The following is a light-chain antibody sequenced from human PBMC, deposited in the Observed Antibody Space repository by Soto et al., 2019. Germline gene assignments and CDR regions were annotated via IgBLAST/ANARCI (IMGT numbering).Light chain of an antibody. CDR2: AAS. Sequence: DIQLTQSPSFLSASVGDRVTITCRASQGIGSSLAWYQQKPGKAPMLLIYAASTLQTGVPSRFSGSGSGTEFTLAVSSLQPEDFATYYCKQLSSYPPVTFGQGTRLEIK. V-gene: IGKV1-9*01. CDR3: KQLSSYPPVT. J-gene: IGKJ5*01. CDR1: QGIGSS.